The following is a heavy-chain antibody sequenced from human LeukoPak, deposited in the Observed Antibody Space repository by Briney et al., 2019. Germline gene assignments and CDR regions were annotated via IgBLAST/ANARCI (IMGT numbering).Heavy chain of an antibody. CDR3: ARSKYYYGSGSYYNDY. V-gene: IGHV1-18*01. CDR1: GYTFTSYG. D-gene: IGHD3-10*01. CDR2: ISAYNGNT. Sequence: ASVKVSCKASGYTFTSYGISWVRQAPGQGLEWMGWISAYNGNTNYAQKLQGRVTMTTDTSTSTAYMELRSLRSDDTAVYYCARSKYYYGSGSYYNDYWGQGTLVTVSS. J-gene: IGHJ4*02.